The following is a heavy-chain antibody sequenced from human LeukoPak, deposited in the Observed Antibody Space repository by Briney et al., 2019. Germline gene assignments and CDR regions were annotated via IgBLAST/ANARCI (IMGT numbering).Heavy chain of an antibody. Sequence: PGGSLRLSCAASGFTFSSYAMSWVRQSPGKGLEWVSAISGSGGSTYYADSVKGRFTISRDNSKNTLYLKMNSLRAEDTAVYYCAKEIQDGHDPFDYWGQGTLVTVSS. CDR1: GFTFSSYA. CDR3: AKEIQDGHDPFDY. V-gene: IGHV3-23*01. J-gene: IGHJ4*02. D-gene: IGHD2-15*01. CDR2: ISGSGGST.